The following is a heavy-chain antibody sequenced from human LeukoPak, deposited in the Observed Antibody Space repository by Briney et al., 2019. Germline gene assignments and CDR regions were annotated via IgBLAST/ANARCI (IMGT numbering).Heavy chain of an antibody. Sequence: GGSLRLSCAVSGFMFSKYWMSWVRQGPGKGLEWVAHIKEDGSDSYYVESVRGRFTISRDNAKNSLYLQMEFLRDEDTALYYCARVISGDYCDYWGQGTLVTVSS. V-gene: IGHV3-7*01. CDR3: ARVISGDYCDY. J-gene: IGHJ4*02. D-gene: IGHD4-17*01. CDR1: GFMFSKYW. CDR2: IKEDGSDS.